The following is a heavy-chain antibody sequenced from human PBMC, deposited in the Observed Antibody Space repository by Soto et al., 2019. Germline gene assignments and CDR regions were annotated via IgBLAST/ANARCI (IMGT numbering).Heavy chain of an antibody. J-gene: IGHJ4*02. CDR2: INAGNANT. Sequence: ASVKVSCKASGYTFTSYAMHWVRQAPGQRLEWMGWINAGNANTKYSQKFQGRVTITRDTSASTAYMELSSLRSEDTAVYYCARAPGAAIDFWGQGTLVTVSS. CDR3: ARAPGAAIDF. CDR1: GYTFTSYA. V-gene: IGHV1-3*01.